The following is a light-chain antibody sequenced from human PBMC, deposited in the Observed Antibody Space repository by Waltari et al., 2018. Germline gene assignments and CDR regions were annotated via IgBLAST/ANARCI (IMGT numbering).Light chain of an antibody. CDR1: HFVSSNY. V-gene: IGKV3-20*01. Sequence: ELVLTQSPGTLSLSPGASATLSCRASHFVSSNYFAWYQQKPGQTPRLLIYDASARATGIADRFSGSGSGTDFTLTISRLEPEDFAVYYCQQYGNSPLTFGGGTKVE. CDR2: DAS. J-gene: IGKJ4*01. CDR3: QQYGNSPLT.